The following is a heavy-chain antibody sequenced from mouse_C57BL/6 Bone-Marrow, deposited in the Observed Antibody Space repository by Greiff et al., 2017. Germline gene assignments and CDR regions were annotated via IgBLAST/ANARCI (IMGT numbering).Heavy chain of an antibody. CDR3: TTIATVVYWYVDV. V-gene: IGHV14-4*01. CDR1: GFNIKDDY. CDR2: IDPENGDT. Sequence: EVQLQESGAELVRPGASVKLSCTASGFNIKDDYMHWVKQRPEQGLEWIGWIDPENGDTEYASKFQGKATITADTSSNTAYRQLSSLTSEYTAVYYCTTIATVVYWYVDVWGTGTTVTVSS. J-gene: IGHJ1*03. D-gene: IGHD1-1*01.